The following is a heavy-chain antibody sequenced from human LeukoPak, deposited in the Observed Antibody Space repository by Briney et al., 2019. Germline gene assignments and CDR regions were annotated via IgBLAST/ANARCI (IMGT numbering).Heavy chain of an antibody. CDR2: ISGSGGST. CDR1: GFTFSSYA. Sequence: PGGSLRLSCAASGFTFSSYAMSWVRQAPGKGLEWVSAISGSGGSTYYADSVKGRFTISRDNARNSLYLRMNSLRAEDTAVYYCATFDYFGSGGLFDCWGQGTLVTVSS. V-gene: IGHV3-23*01. J-gene: IGHJ4*02. D-gene: IGHD3-10*01. CDR3: ATFDYFGSGGLFDC.